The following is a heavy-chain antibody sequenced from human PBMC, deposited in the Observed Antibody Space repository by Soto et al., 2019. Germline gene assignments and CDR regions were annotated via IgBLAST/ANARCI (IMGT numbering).Heavy chain of an antibody. D-gene: IGHD6-6*01. V-gene: IGHV3-74*01. J-gene: IGHJ4*02. CDR3: AKDLSSIAARPNFDY. CDR1: GFTFSKYW. Sequence: GGSLRLSCAAAGFTFSKYWMHWVRQVPGKGLVWVSRISSDGRSTSYADSVKGRFTISRDNANNTLYLQMNSLRVEDTAVYYCAKDLSSIAARPNFDYWGQRTPVTVSS. CDR2: ISSDGRST.